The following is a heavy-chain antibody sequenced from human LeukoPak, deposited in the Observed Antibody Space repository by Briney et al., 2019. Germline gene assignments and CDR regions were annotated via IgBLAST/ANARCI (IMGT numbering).Heavy chain of an antibody. CDR1: GSTFSASG. Sequence: ASGSTFSASGVTWVRQAPGQGLEWMGWISTYNGDTNYAQKFQGRLTLTTDTSTNTAYMDLASLRSDDTAVYYCARGRLELWLGDDYYYCMDVWGKGTMVTVSS. V-gene: IGHV1-18*01. J-gene: IGHJ6*03. D-gene: IGHD5-18*01. CDR2: ISTYNGDT. CDR3: ARGRLELWLGDDYYYCMDV.